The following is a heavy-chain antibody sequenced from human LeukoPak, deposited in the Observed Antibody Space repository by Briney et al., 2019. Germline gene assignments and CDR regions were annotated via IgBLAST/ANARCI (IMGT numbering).Heavy chain of an antibody. Sequence: SETLSLTCTVSGGSISSYYWSWIRQPPGKGLEWIGYIYYSGTTNYNPSLKSRVTISVDTSKNQFSLKLSSVTAADTAVYYCARGRRDGYNYDYWGQGTLVTVSS. V-gene: IGHV4-59*12. J-gene: IGHJ4*02. CDR2: IYYSGTT. CDR3: ARGRRDGYNYDY. D-gene: IGHD5-24*01. CDR1: GGSISSYY.